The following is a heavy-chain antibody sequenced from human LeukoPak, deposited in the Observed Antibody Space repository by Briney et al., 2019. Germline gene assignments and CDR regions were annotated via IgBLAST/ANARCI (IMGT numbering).Heavy chain of an antibody. Sequence: GGSLRLSCAASGFTFSSYAMHWVRQAPGKGLEWVAVISYDGSNKYYADSVKSRFTISRDNSKNTLYLQMNSLRAEDTAVYYCARELDPDWGQGTLVTVSS. CDR1: GFTFSSYA. V-gene: IGHV3-30-3*01. CDR3: ARELDPD. CDR2: ISYDGSNK. J-gene: IGHJ1*01. D-gene: IGHD2-2*03.